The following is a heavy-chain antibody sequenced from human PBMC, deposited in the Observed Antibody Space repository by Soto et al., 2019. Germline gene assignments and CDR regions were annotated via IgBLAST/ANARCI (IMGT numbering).Heavy chain of an antibody. D-gene: IGHD4-17*01. J-gene: IGHJ5*02. Sequence: SETLSLTCTVSGGSVSSGSYYWSWIRQPPGKGLEWIGYIYYSGSINSNPSLKSRVTISVDTTKNQFSLKLSSVTAADTAVYYCARVTVTIADNWFDPWGQGTLVTVSS. CDR2: IYYSGSI. CDR1: GGSVSSGSYY. V-gene: IGHV4-61*01. CDR3: ARVTVTIADNWFDP.